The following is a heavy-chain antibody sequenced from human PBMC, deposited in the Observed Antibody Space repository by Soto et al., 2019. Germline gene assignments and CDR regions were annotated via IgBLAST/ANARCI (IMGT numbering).Heavy chain of an antibody. Sequence: GESLKISCKASGYNFATYWIAWVRQMPGKGLEYMGIIYPGDSDARYSPSFQGQVTFSADKSISTAYLQWSSLTASDTAIYYCARHGFYGDYASNYFDPWGQGTLVTVSS. CDR3: ARHGFYGDYASNYFDP. D-gene: IGHD4-17*01. J-gene: IGHJ5*02. CDR2: IYPGDSDA. CDR1: GYNFATYW. V-gene: IGHV5-51*01.